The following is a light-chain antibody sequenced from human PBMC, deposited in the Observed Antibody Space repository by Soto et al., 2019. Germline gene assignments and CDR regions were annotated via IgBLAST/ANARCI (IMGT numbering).Light chain of an antibody. CDR1: NSNIGTNT. CDR2: SNN. CDR3: EAWDGSLNVVL. Sequence: QSVLTQPPSASGTPGQRVTICCAGGNSNIGTNTVNWYQHLPGSAHKLLIYSNNQRPSGVPDRFSGSKSGTSASLAISGLQPDDEADYYCEAWDGSLNVVLFGGGTKLTVL. V-gene: IGLV1-44*01. J-gene: IGLJ2*01.